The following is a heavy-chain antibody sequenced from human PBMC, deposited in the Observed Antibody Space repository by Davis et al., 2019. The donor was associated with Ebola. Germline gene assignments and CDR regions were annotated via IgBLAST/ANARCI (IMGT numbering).Heavy chain of an antibody. CDR3: VRDPSGRGMDV. J-gene: IGHJ6*04. CDR1: GFSFSTYD. D-gene: IGHD1-26*01. V-gene: IGHV3-13*01. CDR2: IGKAGDT. Sequence: GESLKISCAASGFSFSTYDMHWVRQVTGQGLECVSHIGKAGDTYYADSAKGRFTISRENAKNSLYLQMNSLRAGDTAVYYCVRDPSGRGMDVWGKGTTVTVSS.